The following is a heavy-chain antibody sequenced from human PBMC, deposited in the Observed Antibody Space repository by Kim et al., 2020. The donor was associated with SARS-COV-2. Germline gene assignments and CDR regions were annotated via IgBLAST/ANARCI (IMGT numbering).Heavy chain of an antibody. V-gene: IGHV4-39*01. CDR3: ARTSSSRVRGVLFSDYYSGMDV. J-gene: IGHJ6*02. CDR2: IYYSGST. Sequence: SETLSLTRTVSRGSISSRSNYWAWIRQPPGKGLEWIASIYYSGSTYYNPSLESRVSISVDTSKNQFSLKLSSVTASDTAVYYCARTSSSRVRGVLFSDYYSGMDVWGQGTTVIVSS. CDR1: RGSISSRSNY. D-gene: IGHD3-10*01.